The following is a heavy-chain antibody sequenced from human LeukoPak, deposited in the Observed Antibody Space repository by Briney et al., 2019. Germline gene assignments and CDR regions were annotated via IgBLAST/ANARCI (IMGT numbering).Heavy chain of an antibody. CDR3: ATSKDTAGGPY. J-gene: IGHJ4*02. Sequence: GGSLRLSCAASGFTFTDYWMTWVRQAPGQGLEWMANIRQDGGATYYGGSVKGRFTISRDNAKSSLFLQMDSPRAEDTAVYYCATSKDTAGGPYWGRGTLVTVSS. CDR2: IRQDGGAT. D-gene: IGHD5-18*01. CDR1: GFTFTDYW. V-gene: IGHV3-7*01.